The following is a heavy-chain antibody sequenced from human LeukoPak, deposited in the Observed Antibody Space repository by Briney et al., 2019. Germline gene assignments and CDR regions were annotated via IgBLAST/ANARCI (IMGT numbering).Heavy chain of an antibody. D-gene: IGHD4-17*01. CDR3: ARVHGDYEGVDY. V-gene: IGHV1-3*01. Sequence: ASVKVSCTASGYTFTSYAMHWVRQAPGQRLEWMGWINAGNGNTKYSQKFQGRVTITRDTSASTAYMELSSLRSEDTAVYYCARVHGDYEGVDYWGQGTLVTVSS. J-gene: IGHJ4*02. CDR2: INAGNGNT. CDR1: GYTFTSYA.